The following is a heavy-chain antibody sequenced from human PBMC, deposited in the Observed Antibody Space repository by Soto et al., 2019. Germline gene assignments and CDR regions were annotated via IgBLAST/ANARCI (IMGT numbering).Heavy chain of an antibody. Sequence: QVQLQESGPGLGKPSQTLSLTCTVSGGSINRGGYYWTWIRQHPGKGLEWIGSVYYSGSTNYNPSLKSRVTISVDTSKNKFSLKLSSVSAADTAVYYCARGAGGNFSFDYWGQGTLVTVSS. CDR3: ARGAGGNFSFDY. D-gene: IGHD2-21*02. CDR1: GGSINRGGYY. V-gene: IGHV4-31*03. CDR2: VYYSGST. J-gene: IGHJ4*02.